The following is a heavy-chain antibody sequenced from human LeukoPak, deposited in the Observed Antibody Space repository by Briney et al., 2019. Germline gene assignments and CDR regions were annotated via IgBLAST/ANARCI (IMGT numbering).Heavy chain of an antibody. D-gene: IGHD3-16*02. CDR3: ARGVIIRGRLDP. V-gene: IGHV3-21*01. CDR1: GFTFSDYT. J-gene: IGHJ5*02. CDR2: ISSSSSYI. Sequence: GGSLRLSCTASGFTFSDYTMKWVRQAPGKGLEWVSSISSSSSYIYYADLVKGRFTISRDNAKNSLYLQMSSLRTEDTAVYYCARGVIIRGRLDPWGQGTLVTVSS.